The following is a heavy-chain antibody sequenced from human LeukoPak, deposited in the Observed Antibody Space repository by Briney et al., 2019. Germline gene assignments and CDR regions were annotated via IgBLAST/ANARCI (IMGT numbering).Heavy chain of an antibody. Sequence: SVKVSCKASGGTLSSYAISWVRQAPGQGLEWMGRIIPILGIANYAQKFQGRVTITADKSTSTAYMELSSLRSEDTAVYYCARLSTVTSYYFDYWGQGTLVTVSS. V-gene: IGHV1-69*04. CDR1: GGTLSSYA. J-gene: IGHJ4*02. CDR2: IIPILGIA. CDR3: ARLSTVTSYYFDY. D-gene: IGHD4-17*01.